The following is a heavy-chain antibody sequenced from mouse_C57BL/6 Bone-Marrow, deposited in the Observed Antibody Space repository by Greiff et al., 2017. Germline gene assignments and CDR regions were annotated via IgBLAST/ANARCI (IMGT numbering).Heavy chain of an antibody. CDR2: ISDGGSYT. CDR3: ASYYAMDY. V-gene: IGHV5-4*03. CDR1: GFTFSSYA. Sequence: DVKLVESGGGLVKPGGSLKLSCAASGFTFSSYAMSWVRQTPEKRLEWVATISDGGSYTYYPDNVKGRFTISRDTAKNNLYLQMSHLKSEDTAMYYCASYYAMDYWGQGTSVTVSS. J-gene: IGHJ4*01.